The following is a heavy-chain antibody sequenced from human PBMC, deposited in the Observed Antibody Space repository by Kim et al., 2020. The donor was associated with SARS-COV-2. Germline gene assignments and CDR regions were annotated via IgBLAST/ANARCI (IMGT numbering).Heavy chain of an antibody. CDR2: IYYSGST. J-gene: IGHJ4*02. Sequence: SETLSLTCTVSGGSISSYYWSWIRQPPGKGLEWIGYIYYSGSTNYNPSLKSRVTISVDTSKNQFSLKLSSVTAAATAVYYCARLNGYNSEVIDYWGQGTLVTVSS. CDR1: GGSISSYY. D-gene: IGHD5-12*01. CDR3: ARLNGYNSEVIDY. V-gene: IGHV4-59*01.